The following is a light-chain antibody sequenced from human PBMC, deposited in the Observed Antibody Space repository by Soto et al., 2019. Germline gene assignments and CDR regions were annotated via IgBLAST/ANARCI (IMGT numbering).Light chain of an antibody. CDR2: AAS. V-gene: IGKV1-39*01. Sequence: DIQMTQSPSTLSASVGDRVTITCRASQSITTWLAWYQQRSGKAPKLLIYAASSLQSGVPSRFSGSGSGTDFTLTISSLQPEDFATYYCQQSYSTPRTFGQGTKVDI. CDR1: QSITTW. CDR3: QQSYSTPRT. J-gene: IGKJ1*01.